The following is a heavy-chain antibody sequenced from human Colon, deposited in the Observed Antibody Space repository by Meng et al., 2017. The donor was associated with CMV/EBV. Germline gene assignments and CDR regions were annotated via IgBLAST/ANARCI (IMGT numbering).Heavy chain of an antibody. V-gene: IGHV1-2*02. Sequence: ASVKVSCKASGGTFSSYAISWVRQAPGRGLEWVGWINPKNGDTDYAQKFQGRVTMTRDTSISTAYMEVSSLTSDDTAVYFCARDYGSSIIGEAYWGQGTLVTVSS. CDR2: INPKNGDT. CDR1: GGTFSSYA. J-gene: IGHJ4*02. CDR3: ARDYGSSIIGEAY. D-gene: IGHD2-2*01.